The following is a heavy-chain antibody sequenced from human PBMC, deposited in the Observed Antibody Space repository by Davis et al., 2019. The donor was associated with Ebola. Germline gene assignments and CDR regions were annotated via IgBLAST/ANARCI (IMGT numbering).Heavy chain of an antibody. D-gene: IGHD6-6*01. Sequence: AASVKVSCKASGYTFTNYGISWVRQVPGQGLEWMGWISTYKGNTNYAQKVQGRVTMTTETSTSTVYMELRTPRSDDTAVYYCARDKEYSSSSGYYYYYGMDVWGQGTTVTVSS. V-gene: IGHV1-18*01. CDR3: ARDKEYSSSSGYYYYYGMDV. J-gene: IGHJ6*02. CDR1: GYTFTNYG. CDR2: ISTYKGNT.